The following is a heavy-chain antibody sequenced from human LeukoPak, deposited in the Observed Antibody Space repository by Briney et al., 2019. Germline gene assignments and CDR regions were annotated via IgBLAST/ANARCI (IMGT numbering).Heavy chain of an antibody. CDR2: IYTSGST. D-gene: IGHD3-22*01. CDR3: ARRPSRVSGYYDY. J-gene: IGHJ4*02. CDR1: GGAISSYY. V-gene: IGHV4-4*09. Sequence: PSDTLSLTCTVSGGAISSYYGSWIRQPPGKGLEWIGYIYTSGSTNYDPSLKSRVTISVDTSKNQFSLRLSSVTAADTAVYYCARRPSRVSGYYDYWGQGTLVTVSS.